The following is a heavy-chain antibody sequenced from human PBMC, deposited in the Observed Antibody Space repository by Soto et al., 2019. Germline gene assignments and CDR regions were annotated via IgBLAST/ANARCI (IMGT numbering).Heavy chain of an antibody. D-gene: IGHD1-7*01. CDR1: GGTFSSYP. J-gene: IGHJ4*02. CDR3: ARPTSTGTTSGYYFDY. Sequence: QVQLVQSGAEVKKPGSSVKVSCKASGGTFSSYPISWVRQAPGQGLEWMGSIIPILDITDYAQRFQGRVTITADKSTSTAYMELSSLSSDDTAVYYCARPTSTGTTSGYYFDYWGQGTLVTVSS. CDR2: IIPILDIT. V-gene: IGHV1-69*02.